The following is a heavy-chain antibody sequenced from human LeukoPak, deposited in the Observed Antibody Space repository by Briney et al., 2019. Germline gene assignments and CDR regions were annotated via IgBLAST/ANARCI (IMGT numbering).Heavy chain of an antibody. V-gene: IGHV5-51*01. CDR1: GYSFTNYW. CDR2: IYPGDSDT. D-gene: IGHD2-15*01. J-gene: IGHJ6*03. CDR3: ARRGLAHWYYMDV. Sequence: GESLKISCKGSGYSFTNYWIGWVRQMPGKGLEWMGIIYPGDSDTRYSPSFQGQVTISADKSISTAYLQWSSLKASDTAMYYCARRGLAHWYYMDVWGKGTTVTVSS.